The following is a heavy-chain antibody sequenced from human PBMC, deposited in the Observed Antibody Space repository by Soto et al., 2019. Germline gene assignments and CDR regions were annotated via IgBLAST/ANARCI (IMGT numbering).Heavy chain of an antibody. J-gene: IGHJ6*02. V-gene: IGHV4-59*01. CDR2: IYYSGST. D-gene: IGHD6-19*01. CDR3: ASDRSSGWDQGYGMDV. CDR1: GGSISTYY. Sequence: ERLCRTGTVSGGSISTYYWSWIRQPPGKGLEWIGYIYYSGSTSYNPSLKSRVTISVDTSKNQFSLKLRSVTAADTAVYYCASDRSSGWDQGYGMDVWGQGTKVTVSS.